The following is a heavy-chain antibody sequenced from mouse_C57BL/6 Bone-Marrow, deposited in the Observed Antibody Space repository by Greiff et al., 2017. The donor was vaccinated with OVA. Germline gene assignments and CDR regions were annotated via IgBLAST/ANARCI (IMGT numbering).Heavy chain of an antibody. V-gene: IGHV1-19*01. CDR3: ARKGATVVARGDY. J-gene: IGHJ2*01. CDR2: INPYNGGT. D-gene: IGHD1-1*01. CDR1: GYTFTDYY. Sequence: VQLQQSGPVLVKPGASVTMSCKASGYTFTDYYMNWVKQSHGKSLEWIGVINPYNGGTSYNQKFKGKATLTVDKSSSTAYMELNSLTSEDSAVYYCARKGATVVARGDYWGQGTTRTVSS.